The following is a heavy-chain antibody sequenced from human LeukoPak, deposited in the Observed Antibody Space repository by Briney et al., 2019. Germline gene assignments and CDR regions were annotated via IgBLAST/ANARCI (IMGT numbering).Heavy chain of an antibody. V-gene: IGHV3-23*01. CDR2: ISGNGATT. CDR3: AKDGLWFGESQYYFDS. D-gene: IGHD3-10*01. CDR1: RFTFSSYA. Sequence: PGGSLRLSCAASRFTFSSYAMSWVRQAPGRGLEWVASISGNGATTYYADSVKGRFTISRDNSNNTLYLHLHSLRVEDTAKYYCAKDGLWFGESQYYFDSWGQGTLVTVSS. J-gene: IGHJ4*02.